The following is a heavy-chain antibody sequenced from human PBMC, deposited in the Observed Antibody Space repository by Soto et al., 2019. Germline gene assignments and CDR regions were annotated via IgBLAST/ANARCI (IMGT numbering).Heavy chain of an antibody. Sequence: QVQLVQSGAEVKKPGASVKVSCKASGYTFTSYGINWVRQAPGQGLEWMGRVSTYNGNTNYAPRFQGRVTMTTDTSTTTAYMELRSLRSDDTATYYCARERGLTVSTMLGYWGQETLVSVSS. D-gene: IGHD2-2*01. CDR3: ARERGLTVSTMLGY. J-gene: IGHJ4*02. CDR2: VSTYNGNT. CDR1: GYTFTSYG. V-gene: IGHV1-18*01.